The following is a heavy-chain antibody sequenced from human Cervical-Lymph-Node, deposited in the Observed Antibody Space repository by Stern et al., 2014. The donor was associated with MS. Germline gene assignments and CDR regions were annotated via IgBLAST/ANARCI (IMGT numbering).Heavy chain of an antibody. CDR3: ARVGSSGWHYFDY. CDR1: GFAFSDYY. D-gene: IGHD6-19*01. CDR2: ISSTGTTI. Sequence: VQLVESGGGLVKPRGSLRLSCAASGFAFSDYYMTWIRQAPGKGLEWVSYISSTGTTIYYADSVKGLFTISRDNAENTVSLQMNSLRAEDTAVYYCARVGSSGWHYFDYWGQGTLVTVSS. J-gene: IGHJ4*02. V-gene: IGHV3-11*01.